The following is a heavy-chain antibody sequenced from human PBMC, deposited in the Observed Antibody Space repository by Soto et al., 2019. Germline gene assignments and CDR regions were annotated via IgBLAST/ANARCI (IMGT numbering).Heavy chain of an antibody. V-gene: IGHV3-23*01. CDR2: ISGSGDYT. CDR3: AKDLGGTTDYYFAY. D-gene: IGHD1-26*01. CDR1: GFTFSSYA. J-gene: IGHJ4*02. Sequence: GGSLRLSCAASGFTFSSYAMSWVRQAPGKGLEWVSAISGSGDYTYYADSVKGRFTISRDNSKNTLYLQMNSLRAEDAAVYYCAKDLGGTTDYYFAYCGQRSLVTVSS.